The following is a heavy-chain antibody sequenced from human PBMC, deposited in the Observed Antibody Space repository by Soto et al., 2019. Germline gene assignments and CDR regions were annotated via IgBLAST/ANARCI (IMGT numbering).Heavy chain of an antibody. V-gene: IGHV4-59*01. CDR2: IHYSGST. CDR3: AGDRSYNYGYWWFDP. Sequence: SETLSLTCAVYGGSFSGYYWTWIRQPPGKGLEWIGYIHYSGSTNYNPSLKGRVTILVDMSKNQFSLKLRSVTAADTAVYYCAGDRSYNYGYWWFDPWGQGTLVTVSS. CDR1: GGSFSGYY. D-gene: IGHD5-18*01. J-gene: IGHJ5*02.